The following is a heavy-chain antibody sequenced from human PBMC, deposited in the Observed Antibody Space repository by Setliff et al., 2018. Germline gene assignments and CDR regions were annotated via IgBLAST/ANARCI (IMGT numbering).Heavy chain of an antibody. V-gene: IGHV1-18*01. CDR1: GYTFTNYG. CDR2: ISAYDGNT. CDR3: ARSPPNRGSGSGWYGDF. J-gene: IGHJ4*02. Sequence: ASVKVSCKASGYTFTNYGITWVRQAPGQGLERMGWISAYDGNTKFAQNIQGRVTLTTDTPTSTAYMELRSLRSDDTAVYYCARSPPNRGSGSGWYGDFWGQGTLVTVSS. D-gene: IGHD6-19*01.